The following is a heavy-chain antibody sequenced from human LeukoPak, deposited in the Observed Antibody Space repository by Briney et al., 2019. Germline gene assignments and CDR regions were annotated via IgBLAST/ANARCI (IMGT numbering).Heavy chain of an antibody. V-gene: IGHV4-59*12. CDR1: GGSISSYY. CDR3: ARVSPSYYYDSSGYYYFDY. Sequence: SETLSLTCTVSGGSISSYYWSWIRQPPGKGLEWIGYIYYSGSTNYNPSLKSRVTISVDTSKNQFSLKLSSVTAADTAVYYCARVSPSYYYDSSGYYYFDYWGQGTLVTVSS. CDR2: IYYSGST. D-gene: IGHD3-22*01. J-gene: IGHJ4*02.